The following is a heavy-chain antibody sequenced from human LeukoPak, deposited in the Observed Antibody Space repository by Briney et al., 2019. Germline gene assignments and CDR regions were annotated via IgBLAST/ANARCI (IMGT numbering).Heavy chain of an antibody. D-gene: IGHD5-12*01. CDR3: AKDRTAGYDGLVDY. J-gene: IGHJ4*02. CDR2: ISYDGSSK. Sequence: PGGSLRLSCGASGFTFSNYGMHWVRQAPGKGLEWVAVISYDGSSKYYTDSVKGRFTISRDNSKNTLYLQMNSLRAEDTAVYYCAKDRTAGYDGLVDYWGQGTLVTVSS. CDR1: GFTFSNYG. V-gene: IGHV3-30*18.